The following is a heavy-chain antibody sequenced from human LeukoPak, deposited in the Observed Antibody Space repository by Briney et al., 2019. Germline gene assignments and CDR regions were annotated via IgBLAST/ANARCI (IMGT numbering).Heavy chain of an antibody. CDR3: AEDHSGSYKGMVY. Sequence: GGSLRLSCAASGFTFSSYGIHWVRQAPGKGLEWVAFIQNDGSNKFYADSVKGRFTISRDNSKNTLYLQMSSLRAEDTAVYYCAEDHSGSYKGMVYWGQGTLVTVSS. D-gene: IGHD1-26*01. CDR2: IQNDGSNK. CDR1: GFTFSSYG. V-gene: IGHV3-30*02. J-gene: IGHJ4*02.